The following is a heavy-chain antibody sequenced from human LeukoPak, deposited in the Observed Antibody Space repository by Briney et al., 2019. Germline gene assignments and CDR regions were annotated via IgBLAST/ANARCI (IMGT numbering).Heavy chain of an antibody. V-gene: IGHV3-74*01. J-gene: IGHJ1*01. D-gene: IGHD3-22*01. CDR1: GFTFSSYW. CDR2: IKSDGKT. Sequence: GGSLRLSCAASGFTFSSYWMHWVRQAPGKGLVWVSRIKSDGKTNYADSVKGRFTISRDNAKNTVSLQMNSLRAEDTGVYYCARAPSEIGGYYPEYFRHWGQGTLVTVSS. CDR3: ARAPSEIGGYYPEYFRH.